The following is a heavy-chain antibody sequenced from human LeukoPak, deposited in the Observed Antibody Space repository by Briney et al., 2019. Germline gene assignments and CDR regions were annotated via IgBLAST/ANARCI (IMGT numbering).Heavy chain of an antibody. Sequence: SETLSLTCTVSGGSISNYYWSWIRQPAGKGLEWIGRIYTSGSTNYNPSLKSRVTMSVDTSKNQFSLKLSSVTAADTAVYYCARDRSSSYTRDWFDPWGQGALVTVSS. CDR3: ARDRSSSYTRDWFDP. D-gene: IGHD6-13*01. CDR1: GGSISNYY. CDR2: IYTSGST. J-gene: IGHJ5*02. V-gene: IGHV4-4*07.